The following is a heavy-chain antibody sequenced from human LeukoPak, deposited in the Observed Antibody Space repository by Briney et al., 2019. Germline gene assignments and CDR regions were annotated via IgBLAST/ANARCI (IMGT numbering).Heavy chain of an antibody. CDR3: ARDLRYSSGWSASGMDV. CDR2: INHSGST. CDR1: GGSFSGYY. D-gene: IGHD6-19*01. Sequence: PSETLSLTCAVYGGSFSGYYWSWIPQPPGKGLEWIGEINHSGSTNYNPSLKSRVTISVDTSKNQFSLKLSSVTAADTAVYYCARDLRYSSGWSASGMDVWGKGTTVTISS. V-gene: IGHV4-34*01. J-gene: IGHJ6*03.